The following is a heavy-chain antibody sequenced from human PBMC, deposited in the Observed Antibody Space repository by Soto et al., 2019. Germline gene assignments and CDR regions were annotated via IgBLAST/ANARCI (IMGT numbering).Heavy chain of an antibody. V-gene: IGHV1-69*01. D-gene: IGHD3-22*01. Sequence: QEQLVQSGAEVKKPGSSVKVSCKASGGLFSSYPISWVRQVPGQGLEWMGGIIPVFQTAYYTQRFQGRVQITADESTNTAYMELSSLRSEDTAIDYCSRGGSGYTWFNEFWGQGTLVTVSS. CDR1: GGLFSSYP. CDR3: SRGGSGYTWFNEF. CDR2: IIPVFQTA. J-gene: IGHJ4*02.